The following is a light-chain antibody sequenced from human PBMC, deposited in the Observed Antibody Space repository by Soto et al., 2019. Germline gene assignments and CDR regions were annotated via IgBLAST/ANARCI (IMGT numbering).Light chain of an antibody. CDR2: DVS. CDR1: SSDVGGSNY. J-gene: IGLJ2*01. Sequence: QSALTQPASVSGSPGQSIAISCTGTSSDVGGSNYVSWYQQHPGTAPKLIIYDVSNRPSGISNRFSGSKSGNTASLTISGLQAEDEADYYCSSYTSSSTLVVFGRGTKVTVL. V-gene: IGLV2-14*01. CDR3: SSYTSSSTLVV.